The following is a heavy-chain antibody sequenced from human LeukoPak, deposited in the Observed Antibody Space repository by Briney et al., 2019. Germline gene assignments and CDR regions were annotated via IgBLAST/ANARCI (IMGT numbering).Heavy chain of an antibody. Sequence: GGSLRLSCAASGFTFSSYAMSWVRQAPGKGLEWVSAISGSGGSTYYADSVKGRFTISRDNSKNTLYLQMNSLRAEDTAVYYCAKNRARGSSWDPVDYWGPGTLVTVSS. CDR3: AKNRARGSSWDPVDY. CDR1: GFTFSSYA. CDR2: ISGSGGST. V-gene: IGHV3-23*01. D-gene: IGHD6-13*01. J-gene: IGHJ4*02.